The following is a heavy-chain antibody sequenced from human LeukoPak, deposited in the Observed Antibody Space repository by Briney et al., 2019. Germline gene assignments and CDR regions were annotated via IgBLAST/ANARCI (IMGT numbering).Heavy chain of an antibody. V-gene: IGHV3-48*03. CDR1: GFTFSSYE. CDR2: ISSSGGTI. J-gene: IGHJ6*03. CDR3: ARALIAAAGAKKAGYYYYMDV. D-gene: IGHD6-13*01. Sequence: GGSLRLSCAASGFTFSSYEMNWVRQAPGKGLEWVSYISSSGGTIYYADSVKGRFTISRDNAKNSLYLQMNSLRAEDTAVYYCARALIAAAGAKKAGYYYYMDVWGKGTTVTVSS.